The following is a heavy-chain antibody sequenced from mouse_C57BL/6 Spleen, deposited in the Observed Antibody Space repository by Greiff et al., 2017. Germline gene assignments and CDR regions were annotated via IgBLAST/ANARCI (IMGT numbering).Heavy chain of an antibody. CDR3: AKWTTVVARMDY. Sequence: QVQLKESGPELVKPGASVKISCKASGYAFSSSWMNWVKQRPGKGLEWIGRIYPGDGDTNYNGKFKGKATLTTDKSSSTAYMQLSSLTTEDSAVYFCAKWTTVVARMDYWGQGTSVTVSS. V-gene: IGHV1-82*01. D-gene: IGHD1-1*01. J-gene: IGHJ4*01. CDR2: IYPGDGDT. CDR1: GYAFSSSW.